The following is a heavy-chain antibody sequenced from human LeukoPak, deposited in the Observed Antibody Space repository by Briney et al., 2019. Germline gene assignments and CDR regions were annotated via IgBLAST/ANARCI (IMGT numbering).Heavy chain of an antibody. V-gene: IGHV1-2*02. CDR1: GYSFTDKY. CDR2: INPNSGGT. J-gene: IGHJ5*02. CDR3: ARAGRRSWFDP. Sequence: ASVKVSCNASGYSFTDKYMHWVRQAPGQGLEWMGWINPNSGGTNYAQKFQGRVTMTTDTSMSTAYMELSRLTSDDTAVYYCARAGRRSWFDPWGQGTLVTVSS.